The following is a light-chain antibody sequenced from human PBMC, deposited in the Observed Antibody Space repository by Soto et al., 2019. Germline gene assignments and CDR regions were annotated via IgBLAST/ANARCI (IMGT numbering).Light chain of an antibody. CDR1: NSNIGTND. CDR2: DNR. V-gene: IGLV1-51*01. Sequence: QSVLTQVPSVSAAPGQKVTITCSGRNSNIGTNDVSWYQQLPGTAPKLLIYDNRKRPAGISDRFSGSKSGTSVTLGITGLQTGDEAEYYCGSLYSSLRGGVFGGWTKLTVL. CDR3: GSLYSSLRGGV. J-gene: IGLJ2*01.